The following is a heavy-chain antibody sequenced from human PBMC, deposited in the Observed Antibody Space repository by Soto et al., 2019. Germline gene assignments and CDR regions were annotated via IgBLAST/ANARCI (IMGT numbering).Heavy chain of an antibody. D-gene: IGHD2-15*01. CDR3: ARGGRDVYTV. CDR2: INHSGST. V-gene: IGHV4-34*01. J-gene: IGHJ4*02. CDR1: GGSFSGYY. Sequence: QAQLQQWGAALLKPSETLSLTCAVYGGSFSGYYWSWIRQPPGKGLEWIGEINHSGSTNYNPSLKSRVTISVDTSKNQFSLKLSSVTAADTAVYYCARGGRDVYTVWGQGTLVTVSS.